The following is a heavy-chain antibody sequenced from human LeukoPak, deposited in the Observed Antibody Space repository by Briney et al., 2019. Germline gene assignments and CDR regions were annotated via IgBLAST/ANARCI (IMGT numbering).Heavy chain of an antibody. CDR1: GFTFSNSG. J-gene: IGHJ2*01. V-gene: IGHV3-33*01. D-gene: IGHD1-20*01. Sequence: GGSLRLSCGASGFTFSNSGFHWVRQAPGTGLEWVAVIWYDGSNKNYVESVKGRFTISRDNSKNTVYLEMNSLRAEDTAVYYCARGVFAGDLLTGYWYFDLWGRGTLVTVSS. CDR2: IWYDGSNK. CDR3: ARGVFAGDLLTGYWYFDL.